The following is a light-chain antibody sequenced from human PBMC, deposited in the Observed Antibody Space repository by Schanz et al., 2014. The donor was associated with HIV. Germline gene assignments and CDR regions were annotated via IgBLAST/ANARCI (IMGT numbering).Light chain of an antibody. CDR2: DAS. J-gene: IGLJ3*02. Sequence: QSALTQPASVSGSPGQSITISCTGPNSDIDFDYYVSWFQQHPGKAPQLMIRDASRRPSGGSNHFSGSKSSNTASLTISGPVAEGEADYYCSSYTSSSTVVFGGGTKLT. V-gene: IGLV2-14*01. CDR3: SSYTSSSTVV. CDR1: NSDIDFDYY.